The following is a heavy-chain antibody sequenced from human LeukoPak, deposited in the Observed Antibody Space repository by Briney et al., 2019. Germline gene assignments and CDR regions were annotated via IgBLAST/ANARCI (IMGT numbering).Heavy chain of an antibody. CDR3: ARGRRLRRASPYHYYGLDV. CDR1: GGSFSGYY. V-gene: IGHV4-34*01. CDR2: INHSGST. J-gene: IGHJ6*02. Sequence: SETLSLTCAVYGGSFSGYYWSWIRQPPGEGMEWIGEINHSGSTNYNPSLKSRVTISVDTSKNQFSLKLSSVTAADTAVYYCARGRRLRRASPYHYYGLDVWGQGTTVTVSS. D-gene: IGHD6-25*01.